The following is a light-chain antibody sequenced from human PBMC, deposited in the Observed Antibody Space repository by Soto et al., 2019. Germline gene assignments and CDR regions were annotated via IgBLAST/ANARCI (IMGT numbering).Light chain of an antibody. J-gene: IGKJ1*01. CDR1: QDIRTD. CDR2: AAS. Sequence: AIRMTHSSSSLSASVGDRVTLTCRASQDIRTDLGWYQQKPGKAPKLLIYAASSLPGGVPSRFSGSGSGTDFTLTISSLQPEDFATYYCLQDHNCPRTFGQGTKVDIK. CDR3: LQDHNCPRT. V-gene: IGKV1-6*01.